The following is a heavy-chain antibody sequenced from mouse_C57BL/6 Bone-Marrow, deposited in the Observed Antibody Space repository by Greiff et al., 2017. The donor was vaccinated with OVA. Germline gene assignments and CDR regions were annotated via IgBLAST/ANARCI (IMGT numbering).Heavy chain of an antibody. V-gene: IGHV1-55*01. CDR3: AKGGGSSYRDFDV. CDR2: IYPGSGST. J-gene: IGHJ1*03. D-gene: IGHD1-1*01. CDR1: GYTFTSYW. Sequence: QVQLQQSGAELVKPGASVKMSCKASGYTFTSYWITWVKQRPGQGLEWIGDIYPGSGSTNSNEKFKSKATLTVDTSSSTAYKLLSSLASEDSSVYYCAKGGGSSYRDFDVWGTGTTVTVSS.